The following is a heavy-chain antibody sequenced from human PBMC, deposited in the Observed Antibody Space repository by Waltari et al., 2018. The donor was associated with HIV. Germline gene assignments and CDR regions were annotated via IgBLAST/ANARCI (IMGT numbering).Heavy chain of an antibody. Sequence: EVQLMESGGGLVQSGGSLRLSCVADGFTFTNHWMSWVRQTPGKGLEWVAYIKDDGSEKYYMGSVKGRFTISRDNAKNSMFLQMNSLRAEDTAVYYCARIGTFPHNYAIDFWGQGTTVTVSS. V-gene: IGHV3-7*01. CDR3: ARIGTFPHNYAIDF. CDR1: GFTFTNHW. J-gene: IGHJ6*02. CDR2: IKDDGSEK. D-gene: IGHD1-26*01.